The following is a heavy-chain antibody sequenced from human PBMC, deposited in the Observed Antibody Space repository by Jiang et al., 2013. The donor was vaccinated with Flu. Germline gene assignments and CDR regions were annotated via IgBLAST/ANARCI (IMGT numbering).Heavy chain of an antibody. D-gene: IGHD1-14*01. J-gene: IGHJ5*02. CDR2: INPTGDWR. V-gene: IGHV1-46*03. Sequence: GAEVKKPGASVKVSCKASGYTFTNFGINWVRQVPGQGPEWMGVINPTGDWRMYAQKFQGRIIMTXGGGGDTSTSTDYMEVSSLTSDDTAVYYCARDNSAQDLVWWFDPSGPREPVVIVSS. CDR3: ARDNSAQDLVWWFDP. CDR1: GYTFTNFG.